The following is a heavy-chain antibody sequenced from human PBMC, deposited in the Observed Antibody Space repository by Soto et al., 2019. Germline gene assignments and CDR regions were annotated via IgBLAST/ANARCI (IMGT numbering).Heavy chain of an antibody. CDR1: GFSISSYA. Sequence: EVQLLESGGGLVQPGGSLRLSCAVSGFSISSYAMSWVRQAPGKGLEWVSSGTTYYADSVKGRFTVSRDNSKNRLYLQMKSLRAEDTAVYYCAKGASPYSGSSEGYFDYWGQGALVTVSS. J-gene: IGHJ4*02. D-gene: IGHD1-26*01. V-gene: IGHV3-23*01. CDR2: SGTT. CDR3: AKGASPYSGSSEGYFDY.